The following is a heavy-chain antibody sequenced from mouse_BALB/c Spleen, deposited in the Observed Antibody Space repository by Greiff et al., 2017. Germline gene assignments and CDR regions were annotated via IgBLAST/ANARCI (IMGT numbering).Heavy chain of an antibody. Sequence: EVKLVESGPSLVKPSQTLSLTCSVTGDSITSGYWNWIRKFPGNKLEYMGYISYSGSTYYNPSLKSRISITRDTSKNQYYLQLNSVTTEDTATYYCASAYYRYDVAMDYWGQGTSVTVSS. CDR3: ASAYYRYDVAMDY. CDR2: ISYSGST. CDR1: GDSITSGY. D-gene: IGHD2-14*01. J-gene: IGHJ4*01. V-gene: IGHV3-8*02.